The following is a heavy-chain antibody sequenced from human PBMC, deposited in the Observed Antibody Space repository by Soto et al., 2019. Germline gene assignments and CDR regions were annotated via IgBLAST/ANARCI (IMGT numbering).Heavy chain of an antibody. CDR3: ARDPRQQLVLGNY. D-gene: IGHD6-13*01. J-gene: IGHJ4*02. CDR2: ISSSSSYI. V-gene: IGHV3-21*01. CDR1: GFTFSSYS. Sequence: PGGSLRLSCAASGFTFSSYSMNWVRQAPGKGLEWVSSISSSSSYIYYADSVKGRFTISRDNAKNSLYLQMNSLRAEDTAVYYCARDPRQQLVLGNYWGQGTLVTVSS.